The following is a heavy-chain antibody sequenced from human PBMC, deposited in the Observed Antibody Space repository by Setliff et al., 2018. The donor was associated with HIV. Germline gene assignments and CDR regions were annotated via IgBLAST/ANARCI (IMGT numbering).Heavy chain of an antibody. Sequence: ASVKVSCKASGYTFTSYGISWVRQAPGQGLEWMGWISAYNGNTNYAQKLQGRVTMTTDTSTSTAYMELRSLRSDNTAVYYCARDEAAAGTLRDAFDIWGQGTMVTVSS. D-gene: IGHD6-13*01. CDR1: GYTFTSYG. CDR3: ARDEAAAGTLRDAFDI. CDR2: ISAYNGNT. V-gene: IGHV1-18*01. J-gene: IGHJ3*02.